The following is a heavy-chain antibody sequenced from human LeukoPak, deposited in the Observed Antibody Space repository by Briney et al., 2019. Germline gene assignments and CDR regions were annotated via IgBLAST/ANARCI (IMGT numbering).Heavy chain of an antibody. J-gene: IGHJ6*02. CDR1: GYTFTGYY. Sequence: ASVNVSYKASGYTFTGYYMHWVRQAPGQGLEWMGITNPSGGSTSYAQKFQDRVAMTRDTSTSTVYMELSSLRSEDTAVYYCARDGVTDGMDVWGQGTTVTVSS. CDR2: TNPSGGST. D-gene: IGHD5-18*01. CDR3: ARDGVTDGMDV. V-gene: IGHV1-46*01.